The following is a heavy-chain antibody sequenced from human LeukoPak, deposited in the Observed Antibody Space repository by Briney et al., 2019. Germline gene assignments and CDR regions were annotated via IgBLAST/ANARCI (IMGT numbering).Heavy chain of an antibody. CDR2: ISDSSAM. CDR3: ARDGGYSGYDADC. D-gene: IGHD5-12*01. Sequence: GGSLRLSCAAPGFTFSTYSMKWVRQAPGKGLEWVSYISDSSAMYYADSVRGRFTISRENDKNSLFLQMNSLRAEDTAVYYCARDGGYSGYDADCWGQGTLVTVSS. V-gene: IGHV3-48*01. J-gene: IGHJ4*02. CDR1: GFTFSTYS.